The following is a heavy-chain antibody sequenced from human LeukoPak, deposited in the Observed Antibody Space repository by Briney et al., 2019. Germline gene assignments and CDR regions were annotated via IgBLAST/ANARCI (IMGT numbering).Heavy chain of an antibody. V-gene: IGHV4-34*01. D-gene: IGHD2-2*01. Sequence: SETLSLTCAVYGGSFSGYYWSWIRQPPGKGLEWIGEINHSGSTNYNPSLKSRVTISVDTSKNQFSLKLSSVTAADTAVYYCAGGGRYQLLEGLRSEWFDPWGQGTLVTVSS. CDR2: INHSGST. J-gene: IGHJ5*02. CDR3: AGGGRYQLLEGLRSEWFDP. CDR1: GGSFSGYY.